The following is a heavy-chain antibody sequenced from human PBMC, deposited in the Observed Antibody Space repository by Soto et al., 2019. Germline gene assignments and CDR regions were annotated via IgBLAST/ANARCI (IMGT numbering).Heavy chain of an antibody. V-gene: IGHV1-18*01. D-gene: IGHD3-9*01. CDR2: ISAYNGNT. J-gene: IGHJ6*02. CDR3: ARGPNYDILTGNYDGMDV. CDR1: GYTFSSYG. Sequence: QVQLVQSGAEVKKPGASVKVSCKASGYTFSSYGISWVRQAPGQGLEWMGWISAYNGNTNYAQKLQGRVTMTTDTSASTAYMELRSLRSDDTAVYYCARGPNYDILTGNYDGMDVWGQGTTVTASS.